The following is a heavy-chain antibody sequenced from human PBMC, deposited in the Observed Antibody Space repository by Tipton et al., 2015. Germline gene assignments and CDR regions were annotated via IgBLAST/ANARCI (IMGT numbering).Heavy chain of an antibody. J-gene: IGHJ6*02. D-gene: IGHD2-15*01. CDR1: GFTFTSYD. CDR3: AKLLPQEIVVPRVYYYGMDV. Sequence: SLRLSCAASGFTFTSYDMHWVRQAPGKGLEWVSSISGRSVTTNYADSVKGRFTISRDNSKNTLYLEMNSLRVEDTAVYYCAKLLPQEIVVPRVYYYGMDVWGQGTTVTVSS. CDR2: ISGRSVTT. V-gene: IGHV3-23*01.